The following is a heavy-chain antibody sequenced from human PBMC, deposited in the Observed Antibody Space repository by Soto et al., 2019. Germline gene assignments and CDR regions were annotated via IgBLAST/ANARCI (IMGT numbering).Heavy chain of an antibody. J-gene: IGHJ4*02. D-gene: IGHD2-21*01. V-gene: IGHV1-3*05. CDR3: ARDLVSDY. Sequence: QVQLVQSGAEEKKPGASVKVSCKASGYTFTSYAMHWVRQAPGQRLEWMGWINAGNGNTKYSQKFQGRVHITRDTPESTAYMELSSLRSEATAEYYCARDLVSDYWGQGTLVTVSS. CDR2: INAGNGNT. CDR1: GYTFTSYA.